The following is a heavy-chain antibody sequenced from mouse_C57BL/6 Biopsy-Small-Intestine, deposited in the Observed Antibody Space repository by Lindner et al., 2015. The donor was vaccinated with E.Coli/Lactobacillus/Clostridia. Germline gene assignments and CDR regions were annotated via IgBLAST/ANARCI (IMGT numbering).Heavy chain of an antibody. CDR1: GFTFNTYI. Sequence: VQLQESGGGLVQPKGSLKLSCAASGFTFNTYIMHWVRQAPGEGLEWVARIRSKSSNYATYYADSVKDRFTISRDDSQSMLYLQMNNLETEDTAMYYCVRDRDYFTYWGQGTLVTVSA. J-gene: IGHJ3*01. D-gene: IGHD2-4*01. CDR3: VRDRDYFTY. V-gene: IGHV10-3*01. CDR2: IRSKSSNYAT.